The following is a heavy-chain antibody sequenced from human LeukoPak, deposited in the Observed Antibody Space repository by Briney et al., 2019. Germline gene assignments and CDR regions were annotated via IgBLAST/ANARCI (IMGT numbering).Heavy chain of an antibody. CDR2: INIGGGT. CDR1: GGSISSGGYY. Sequence: SETLSLTCTVSGGSISSGGYYWSWIRQHPGKGLEWIGYINIGGGTYYNPSLKSRLTISQDTSKNQFSLKLSSVTAADTAVYFSARVDSSSSGSYINWFDPWGQGTLVTVSS. J-gene: IGHJ5*02. D-gene: IGHD3-10*01. V-gene: IGHV4-31*03. CDR3: ARVDSSSSGSYINWFDP.